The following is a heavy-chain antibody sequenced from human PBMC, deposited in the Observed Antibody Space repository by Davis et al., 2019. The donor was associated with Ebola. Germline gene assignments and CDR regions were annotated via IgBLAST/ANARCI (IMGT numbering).Heavy chain of an antibody. D-gene: IGHD5-18*01. Sequence: GESLKISCTASGFTFNKFQMNWVRQAPGKGLEWVSYISDSGSTTYYTDSVKSRFTISRDNAKNSLYLQMNSLRAEDTAVYYCVPGTWIRGQGTLVTVSS. V-gene: IGHV3-48*03. CDR1: GFTFNKFQ. CDR3: VPGTWI. CDR2: ISDSGSTT. J-gene: IGHJ4*02.